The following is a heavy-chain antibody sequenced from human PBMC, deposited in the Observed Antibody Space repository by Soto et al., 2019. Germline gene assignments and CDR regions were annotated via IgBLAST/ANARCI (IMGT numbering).Heavy chain of an antibody. Sequence: SVKFSCKASGGTFSPYAISWVRQAPGQRLDWMGGIIPIFGTANYAQKFQGRVTMTADESTSTAYMELSSLRSEDTAVYYCARGPYYDILTVHYYYGMDVWGQGTTVTVSS. CDR1: GGTFSPYA. CDR3: ARGPYYDILTVHYYYGMDV. D-gene: IGHD3-9*01. J-gene: IGHJ6*02. CDR2: IIPIFGTA. V-gene: IGHV1-69*13.